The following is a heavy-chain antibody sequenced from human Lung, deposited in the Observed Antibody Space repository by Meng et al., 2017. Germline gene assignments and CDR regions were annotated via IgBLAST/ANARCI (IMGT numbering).Heavy chain of an antibody. D-gene: IGHD6-19*01. V-gene: IGHV4-39*01. CDR2: IGHSGFT. CDR3: VRSSAWVRTGFDP. CDR1: GGSHSTSGYY. J-gene: IGHJ5*02. Sequence: QPHRQESGPGLVNPSEALSLTCSVSGGSHSTSGYYWGWIRQPPGKGLEWIGSIGHSGFTYYTPSLKSRVAVSLDTSKSQFSLMLTSVTAADTAVYYCVRSSAWVRTGFDPWGQGTLVTVSS.